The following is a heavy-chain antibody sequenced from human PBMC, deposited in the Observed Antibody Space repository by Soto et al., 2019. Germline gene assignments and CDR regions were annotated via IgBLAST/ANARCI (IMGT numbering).Heavy chain of an antibody. D-gene: IGHD4-17*01. V-gene: IGHV4-39*01. CDR3: AVYCDYFYFPY. CDR1: GGSISGGSYY. CDR2: IYHSGST. Sequence: QLQLQESGPGLVKPSETLSLTCSVSGGSISGGSYYWAWIRQPPGKGLEWIASIYHSGSTYYNPSLKSRVTISLDMSRNQFSLKLTSVTAADTALYYCAVYCDYFYFPYWGQGALVTVSS. J-gene: IGHJ4*02.